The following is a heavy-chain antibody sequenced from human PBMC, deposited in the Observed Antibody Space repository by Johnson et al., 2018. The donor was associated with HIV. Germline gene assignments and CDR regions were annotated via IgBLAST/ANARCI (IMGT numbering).Heavy chain of an antibody. V-gene: IGHV3-30-3*01. J-gene: IGHJ3*02. CDR2: ISYDGNNK. CDR3: ARDPLGAGAFDI. Sequence: QEQLVESGGGVVQPGTSLRLSCAASGFTFSSYVMHRVRQAPGKGLAWVAVISYDGNNKYYADSVKGRFTISRDNSKNTLYLQMNSLRAEDTAVYHCARDPLGAGAFDIWGQGTMVTVSS. CDR1: GFTFSSYV.